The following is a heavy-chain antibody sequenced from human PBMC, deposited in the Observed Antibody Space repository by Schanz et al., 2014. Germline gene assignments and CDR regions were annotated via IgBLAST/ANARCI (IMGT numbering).Heavy chain of an antibody. J-gene: IGHJ4*02. V-gene: IGHV1-18*04. CDR2: ISGYHGNT. Sequence: QVQLVQSGAEVKKPGASVRLSCKASGYNFNRHDISWVRQAPGQGLEWMGWISGYHGNTKYAQKLQGRVTMTTDTSTSTAYMELRSLRFDDTALYYCARDLEPYCSGGSCYSDYWGQGTLVTVSS. CDR3: ARDLEPYCSGGSCYSDY. D-gene: IGHD2-15*01. CDR1: GYNFNRHD.